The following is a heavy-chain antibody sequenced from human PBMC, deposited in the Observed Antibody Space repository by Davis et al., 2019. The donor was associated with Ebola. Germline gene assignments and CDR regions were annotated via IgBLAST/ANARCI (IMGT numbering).Heavy chain of an antibody. CDR1: GFTFSSYN. Sequence: PGGSLRLSCAASGFTFSSYNMNWVRQAPGKGLEWVSSISSDSDYIYYADSAKGRFTISRDNAKNSLFLQMDSLRAEDTAVYYCARDRPLDFFFGDYYGMDVWGQGTTVTVS. CDR3: ARDRPLDFFFGDYYGMDV. CDR2: ISSDSDYI. D-gene: IGHD3-16*01. J-gene: IGHJ6*02. V-gene: IGHV3-21*01.